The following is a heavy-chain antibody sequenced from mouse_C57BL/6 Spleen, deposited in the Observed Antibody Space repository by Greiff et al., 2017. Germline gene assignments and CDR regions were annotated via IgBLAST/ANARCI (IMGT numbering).Heavy chain of an antibody. CDR1: GYTFTDYN. CDR2: INPNNGGT. D-gene: IGHD2-3*01. V-gene: IGHV1-22*01. CDR3: ARSSIYDGYYGLDY. Sequence: VQLQQSGPELVKPGASVKMSCKASGYTFTDYNMHWVKQSHGKSLEWIGYINPNNGGTSYNQKFKGKATLTVNKSSSTAYMELRSLTSEDSAVYYCARSSIYDGYYGLDYWGQGTTLTVSS. J-gene: IGHJ2*01.